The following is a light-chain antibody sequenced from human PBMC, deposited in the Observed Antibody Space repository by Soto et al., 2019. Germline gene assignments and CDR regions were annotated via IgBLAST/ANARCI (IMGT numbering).Light chain of an antibody. Sequence: QSALTQPPSVSAAPGQKVTISCSGSSSNIGNNYVSWYQQLPGTAPKLLIYENNKRPSGIPDRFSGSKSGTSATLGITGLQTGDEADYYCGTWDSSLRGVVFGGGTKVTVL. CDR2: ENN. CDR1: SSNIGNNY. J-gene: IGLJ2*01. V-gene: IGLV1-51*02. CDR3: GTWDSSLRGVV.